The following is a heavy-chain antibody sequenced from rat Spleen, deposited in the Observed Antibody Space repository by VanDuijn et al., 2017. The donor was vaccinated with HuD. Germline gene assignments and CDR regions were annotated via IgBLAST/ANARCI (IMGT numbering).Heavy chain of an antibody. CDR2: ISTGGDNT. J-gene: IGHJ2*01. CDR3: ARHGTVGRVYLPFDY. D-gene: IGHD1-4*01. V-gene: IGHV5-25*01. Sequence: EVQLVESGGGLVQPGRSLKLSCATSGFTFSDCYMAWVRQTPKKGLEWVAYISTGGDNTYYRDSVQGRFTISRNNVENTLYLQMDSLRSEDTATYYCARHGTVGRVYLPFDYWGQGVMVTVSS. CDR1: GFTFSDCY.